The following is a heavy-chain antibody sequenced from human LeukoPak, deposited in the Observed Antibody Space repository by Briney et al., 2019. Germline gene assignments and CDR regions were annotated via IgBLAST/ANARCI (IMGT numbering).Heavy chain of an antibody. CDR3: AKEWHLEG. CDR1: EFTFSGYA. V-gene: IGHV3-23*01. Sequence: PGGSLRLSCETSEFTFSGYAMNWVRQAPGKGLEWVSVISSSGGYTNYADSVKGRFTISRDNSKNTLYLQMNSLRAEDTALYYCAKEWHLEGWGQETLVTVSS. CDR2: ISSSGGYT. D-gene: IGHD1-1*01. J-gene: IGHJ4*02.